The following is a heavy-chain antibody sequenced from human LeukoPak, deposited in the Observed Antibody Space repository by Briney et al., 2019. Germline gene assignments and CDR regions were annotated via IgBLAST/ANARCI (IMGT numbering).Heavy chain of an antibody. V-gene: IGHV4-38-2*02. D-gene: IGHD1-26*01. Sequence: SETLSLTCTVSGYSISSGYYWGWIRQPPGKGLEWIGSIYHSGSTYYNPSLKSRVTISVDTSKNQFSLKLSSVTAADTAVYYCARFSPSRFYLPGMDWFDPWGQGTLVTVSS. CDR3: ARFSPSRFYLPGMDWFDP. CDR2: IYHSGST. J-gene: IGHJ5*02. CDR1: GYSISSGYY.